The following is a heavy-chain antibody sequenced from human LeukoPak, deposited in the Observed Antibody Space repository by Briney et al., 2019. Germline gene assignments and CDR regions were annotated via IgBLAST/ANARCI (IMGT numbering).Heavy chain of an antibody. V-gene: IGHV4-59*06. Sequence: GSLRLSCAASGFIVSSKYMSWVRQAPGKGLEWIGYIYYSGNTYYNPSLKSRVTISVDTSKNQFSLRLSSVTAADTAVYYCASWSYDTSGSPNAFDIWGQGTMVTVSS. D-gene: IGHD3-22*01. CDR1: GFIVSSKY. CDR2: IYYSGNT. CDR3: ASWSYDTSGSPNAFDI. J-gene: IGHJ3*02.